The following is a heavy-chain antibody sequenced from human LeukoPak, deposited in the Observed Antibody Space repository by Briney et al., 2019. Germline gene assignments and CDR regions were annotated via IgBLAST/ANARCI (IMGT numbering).Heavy chain of an antibody. D-gene: IGHD1-26*01. CDR2: IRYDGSIK. J-gene: IGHJ4*02. V-gene: IGHV3-30*02. Sequence: GGSLRLSCAASGFTFSRNGMHWVRQAPGKGLVWVALIRYDGSIKYYEDSVKGRFTISRDDSQNTLYLQMNSLRAEDTAVYYCAKDRWDLPFDYWGQGTLVTVSS. CDR3: AKDRWDLPFDY. CDR1: GFTFSRNG.